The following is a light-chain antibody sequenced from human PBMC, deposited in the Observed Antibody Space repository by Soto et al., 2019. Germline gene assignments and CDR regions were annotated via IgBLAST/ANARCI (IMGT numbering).Light chain of an antibody. J-gene: IGLJ2*01. CDR2: EGS. V-gene: IGLV2-23*01. CDR3: CSYAGSSTSHVV. CDR1: SSDVGSYNL. Sequence: QPALTQPASVSGSPGQSITISCTGTSSDVGSYNLVSWYQQHPGKAPKLMIYEGSKRPSGVSNRFSGSKSGNTASLTISGLQAEDEADYYCCSYAGSSTSHVVFGGGTQLTVL.